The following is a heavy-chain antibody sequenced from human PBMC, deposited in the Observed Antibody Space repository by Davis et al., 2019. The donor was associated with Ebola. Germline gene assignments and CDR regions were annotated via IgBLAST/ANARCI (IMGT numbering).Heavy chain of an antibody. CDR1: GGSISSYY. V-gene: IGHV4-59*04. CDR3: AEAALDFWSGYVEFDP. CDR2: IYYSGST. D-gene: IGHD3-3*01. Sequence: SETLSLTCTVSGGSISSYYWSWIRQPPGKGLEWIGYIYYSGSTYYNPSLKSRVTISVDTSKNQFSLKLSSVTAADTAVYYCAEAALDFWSGYVEFDPWGQGTLVTVSS. J-gene: IGHJ5*02.